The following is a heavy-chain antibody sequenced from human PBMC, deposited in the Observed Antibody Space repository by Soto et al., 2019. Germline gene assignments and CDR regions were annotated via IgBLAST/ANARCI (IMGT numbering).Heavy chain of an antibody. Sequence: QVQLVQSGAEVKKPGSSVKVSCKASGGTFSSYAISWVRQAPGQWLEWMGGIIPIFGTANYAQKFQGRVTITADESTSTAYMELSSLRSEDTAVYYCASPRRIAALNYYYYGMDVWGQGTTVTVSS. CDR2: IIPIFGTA. V-gene: IGHV1-69*01. CDR3: ASPRRIAALNYYYYGMDV. CDR1: GGTFSSYA. D-gene: IGHD6-13*01. J-gene: IGHJ6*02.